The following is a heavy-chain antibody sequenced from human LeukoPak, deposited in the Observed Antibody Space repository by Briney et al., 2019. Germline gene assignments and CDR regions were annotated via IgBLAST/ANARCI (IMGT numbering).Heavy chain of an antibody. CDR2: IDWNDDK. J-gene: IGHJ4*02. CDR1: GFSRSTRGMR. V-gene: IGHV2-70*04. Sequence: SGPTLVNPTQTLTLTCTFSGFSRSTRGMRVSWIRQPPGKALEWLARIDWNDDKSYSTSLKTRLTISKDTSKNQVVLTMTNMDPVDTATYYCARSIYYYDTSGYSSPFDSWGQGTLVTVSS. D-gene: IGHD3-22*01. CDR3: ARSIYYYDTSGYSSPFDS.